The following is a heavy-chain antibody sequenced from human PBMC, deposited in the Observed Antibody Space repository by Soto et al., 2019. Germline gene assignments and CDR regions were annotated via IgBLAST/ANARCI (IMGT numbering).Heavy chain of an antibody. CDR3: ARGFDLQYGMDV. V-gene: IGHV3-48*02. D-gene: IGHD3-10*01. CDR2: ISGSSDTI. Sequence: AGGSLRLSCVASGLSLSTYSLNWVRQAPRKGLEWVSYISGSSDTIYYADSVEGRFTISRDNAKNSLYLQMNSLRDDDTAVYFCARGFDLQYGMDVWGQGTTVTVSS. CDR1: GLSLSTYS. J-gene: IGHJ6*02.